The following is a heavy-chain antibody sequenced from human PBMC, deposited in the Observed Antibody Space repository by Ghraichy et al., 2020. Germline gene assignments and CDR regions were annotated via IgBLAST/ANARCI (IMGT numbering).Heavy chain of an antibody. V-gene: IGHV3-23*01. CDR2: ITGTGANT. J-gene: IGHJ6*02. CDR3: AKDDYCSGATCATYYYSGLDL. CDR1: GFIFSNYA. D-gene: IGHD2-15*01. Sequence: GGSLRLSCAASGFIFSNYAMTWVRQAPGKGLEWVSSITGTGANTYYEDSVKGRFTISRDNSKNTLYLQMNSLRAEDTAIYYCAKDDYCSGATCATYYYSGLDLWGQGTTVAVSS.